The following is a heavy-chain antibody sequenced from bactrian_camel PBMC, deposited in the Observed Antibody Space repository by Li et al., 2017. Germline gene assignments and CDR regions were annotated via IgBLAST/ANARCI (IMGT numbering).Heavy chain of an antibody. CDR3: SAETLRSRGWACPAHSWNI. J-gene: IGHJ4*01. CDR1: GYDYSSTC. D-gene: IGHD5*01. CDR2: THTTYGYT. V-gene: IGHV3S53*01. Sequence: HVQLVESGGGLEQPGGSLRLSCAASGYDYSSTCVGWFRQAPGKERELVASTHTTYGYTYYSESVKGRFTVSQDGAARTVYLQMNSLEPEDTAMYYCSAETLRSRGWACPAHSWNIWGQGTQVTVS.